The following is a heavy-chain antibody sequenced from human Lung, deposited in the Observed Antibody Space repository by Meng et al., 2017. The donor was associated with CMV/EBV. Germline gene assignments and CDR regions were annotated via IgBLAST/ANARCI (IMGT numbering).Heavy chain of an antibody. Sequence: SCAASGFTFSSYWMSWVRQAPGKGLEWVANIKQDGSEKYYVDSVKGRFTISRDNAKNSLYLQMNSLRAEDTAVYYCARAIVVPAAPYYYYYGMDVWXQGPTVTVSS. CDR3: ARAIVVPAAPYYYYYGMDV. D-gene: IGHD2-2*01. V-gene: IGHV3-7*04. CDR2: IKQDGSEK. CDR1: GFTFSSYW. J-gene: IGHJ6*02.